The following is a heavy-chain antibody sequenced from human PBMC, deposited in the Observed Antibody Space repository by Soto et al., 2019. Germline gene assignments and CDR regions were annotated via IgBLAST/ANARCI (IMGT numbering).Heavy chain of an antibody. Sequence: QVQLVESGGGVVQPGRSLRLSCAASGFTFTNYGMHWFRQTTGKGLEWVAVISFDGNNKFYAESVKGRFTISRDTSKSTLYLQLNSLRTEDTAVYYCVRDLRYSYGMDVWGHGTTVTVSS. V-gene: IGHV3-30*03. J-gene: IGHJ6*02. D-gene: IGHD1-1*01. CDR2: ISFDGNNK. CDR1: GFTFTNYG. CDR3: VRDLRYSYGMDV.